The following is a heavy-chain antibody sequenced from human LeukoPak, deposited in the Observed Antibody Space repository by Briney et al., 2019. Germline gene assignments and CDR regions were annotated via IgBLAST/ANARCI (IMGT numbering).Heavy chain of an antibody. CDR1: GGSISSYY. J-gene: IGHJ6*03. Sequence: SETLSLTCTVSGGSISSYYWSWIRQPPGKGLEWIGYIYTSGSTNYNPSLNSRVTISVDTSKNQFSLKLSSVTAADTAVYYCARLGYCSSTSCYTYYYYMDVWGKGTTVTVSS. CDR3: ARLGYCSSTSCYTYYYYMDV. D-gene: IGHD2-2*02. CDR2: IYTSGST. V-gene: IGHV4-4*09.